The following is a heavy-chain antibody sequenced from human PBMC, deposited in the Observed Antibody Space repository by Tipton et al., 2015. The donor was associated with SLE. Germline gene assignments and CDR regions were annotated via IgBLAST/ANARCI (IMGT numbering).Heavy chain of an antibody. CDR3: AKGGYSYGSFDY. CDR1: GFTFSSYW. V-gene: IGHV3-7*01. D-gene: IGHD5-18*01. CDR2: IKQDGSEK. J-gene: IGHJ4*02. Sequence: GSLRLSCAASGFTFSSYWMSWVRQAPGKGLEWVANIKQDGSEKYYVDSVKGRFTISRDNSKNTLYLQMNSLRAEDTAVYYCAKGGYSYGSFDYWGQGTLVTVSS.